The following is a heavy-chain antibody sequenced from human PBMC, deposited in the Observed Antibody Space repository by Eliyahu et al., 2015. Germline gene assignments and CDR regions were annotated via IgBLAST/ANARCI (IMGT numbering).Heavy chain of an antibody. CDR3: ARVRYDYIWGLDS. J-gene: IGHJ4*02. V-gene: IGHV3-7*01. CDR1: GFXFSSFW. CDR2: INQDGSEK. Sequence: EVQLVESGGGLVQPGGSLXLSXAAXGFXFSSFWMSWVRPAPGKGLGGVANINQDGSEKYYVDSVKGRFTISRDNAKHSLYLQMNSLRAEDTAVYYCARVRYDYIWGLDSWGQGTLVTVSS. D-gene: IGHD3-16*01.